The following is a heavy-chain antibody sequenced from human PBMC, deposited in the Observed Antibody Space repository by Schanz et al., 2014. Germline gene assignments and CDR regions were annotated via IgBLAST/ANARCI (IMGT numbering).Heavy chain of an antibody. D-gene: IGHD3-10*01. CDR3: AREGTVIRGLSGWFDP. V-gene: IGHV1-2*02. CDR2: INPNSGET. Sequence: QVQLVQSGPAVKKPGASMKVSCLASGYSFTEYFLHWVRQAPGQGLEWMGWINPNSGETNYEQKFKGRVTLTSDTSISTVYMELSRLRSDDTAVYYCAREGTVIRGLSGWFDPWGQGTLVTVSS. J-gene: IGHJ5*02. CDR1: GYSFTEYF.